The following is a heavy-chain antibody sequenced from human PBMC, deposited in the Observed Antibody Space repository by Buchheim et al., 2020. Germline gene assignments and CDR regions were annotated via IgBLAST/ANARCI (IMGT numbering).Heavy chain of an antibody. J-gene: IGHJ4*02. CDR2: IYYSGST. CDR1: GGSISSGGDY. Sequence: QVRLQESGPGRVKPSQTLSLTCNVSGGSISSGGDYWSWIRQYPGKGLEWIGNIYYSGSTYYNPSLKSRVTISVDTSKNQFSLKLSSVTAADTAVYYCARDDRGRGGTFDYWGQGTL. V-gene: IGHV4-31*03. CDR3: ARDDRGRGGTFDY. D-gene: IGHD3-10*01.